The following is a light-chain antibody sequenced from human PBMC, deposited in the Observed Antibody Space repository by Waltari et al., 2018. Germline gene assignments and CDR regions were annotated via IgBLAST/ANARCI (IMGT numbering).Light chain of an antibody. CDR2: DVS. J-gene: IGLJ3*02. V-gene: IGLV2-11*01. Sequence: QSALTQPRSVSGSPGQSVTISCTGTSRDVGGYNYVSWHQQHTGKAPKLMIYDVSKRPSGVPDRFSGSKSGNTASLTISGLQAEDEADYYCCSDAGSYTWVFGGGTKLTVL. CDR3: CSDAGSYTWV. CDR1: SRDVGGYNY.